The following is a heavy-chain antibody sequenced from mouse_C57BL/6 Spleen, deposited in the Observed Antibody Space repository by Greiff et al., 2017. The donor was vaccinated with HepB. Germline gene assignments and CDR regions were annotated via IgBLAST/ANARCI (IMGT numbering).Heavy chain of an antibody. Sequence: EVQLQQSGPELVKPGASVKISCKASGYTFTDYYMNWVKQSHGKSLEWIGDINPNNGGTSYNQKFKGKATLTVDKSSSTAYMELRSLTSEDSAVYYCARLRANWDGDYWGQGTTLTVSS. J-gene: IGHJ2*01. CDR3: ARLRANWDGDY. CDR1: GYTFTDYY. D-gene: IGHD4-1*01. CDR2: INPNNGGT. V-gene: IGHV1-26*01.